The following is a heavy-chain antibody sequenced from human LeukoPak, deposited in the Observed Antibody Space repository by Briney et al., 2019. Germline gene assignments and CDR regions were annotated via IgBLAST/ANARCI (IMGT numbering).Heavy chain of an antibody. V-gene: IGHV3-66*01. CDR1: GFIVSSTY. D-gene: IGHD4-11*01. CDR2: IYAGDKT. CDR3: ARDSRGYSRMDV. Sequence: GGSLRLSCAVSGFIVSSTYMSWVRQAPWKGLEWVSVIYAGDKTYYADSVRGRFTISRDNSKNTLYLETNSLRAEDTAVYYCARDSRGYSRMDVWGKGTTVTVSS. J-gene: IGHJ6*04.